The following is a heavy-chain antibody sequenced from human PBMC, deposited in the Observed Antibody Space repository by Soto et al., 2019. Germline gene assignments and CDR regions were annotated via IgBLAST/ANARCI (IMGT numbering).Heavy chain of an antibody. V-gene: IGHV4-61*01. CDR2: IYYSGST. CDR1: GGSVSSGSYY. J-gene: IGHJ4*02. CDR3: ARTAMVTLYDY. Sequence: SETLSLTCTVSGGSVSSGSYYWSWIRQPPGKGLEWIGYIYYSGSTNYNPSLKSRVTISVDTSKNQFSLKLSSVTAADTAVYYCARTAMVTLYDYWGQGTLVTVSS. D-gene: IGHD5-18*01.